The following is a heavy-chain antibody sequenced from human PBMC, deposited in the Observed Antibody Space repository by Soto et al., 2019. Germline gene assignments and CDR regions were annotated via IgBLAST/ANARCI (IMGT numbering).Heavy chain of an antibody. D-gene: IGHD1-26*01. J-gene: IGHJ4*02. CDR3: ARDSSGSYLRFYFDY. CDR2: ISSTSATI. Sequence: GGSLRLSCAVPGFTFSDYNMNWVRQAPGKGLQWISYISSTSATIYYADSVKGRFTISRDNAKNSLFLQMNSLRDEDTAVYYCARDSSGSYLRFYFDYWGQGALVTVSS. CDR1: GFTFSDYN. V-gene: IGHV3-48*02.